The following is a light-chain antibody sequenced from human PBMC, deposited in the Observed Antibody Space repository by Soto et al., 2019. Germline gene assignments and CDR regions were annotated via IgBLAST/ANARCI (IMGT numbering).Light chain of an antibody. CDR3: HQRQFSPRT. CDR2: AAS. J-gene: IGKJ1*01. Sequence: EIVMTQSPSTLSASSGERATISCRSSQSVRINLTWYQQKPGKAPRLLMYAASTLATGIPARFSGSGSGTDFTLTISSLQSEDFAIYYCHQRQFSPRTFGQGTKVDIK. V-gene: IGKV3-15*01. CDR1: QSVRIN.